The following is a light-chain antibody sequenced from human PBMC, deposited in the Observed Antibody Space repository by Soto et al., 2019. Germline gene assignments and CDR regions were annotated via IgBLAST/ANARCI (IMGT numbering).Light chain of an antibody. J-gene: IGLJ2*01. CDR2: DVS. V-gene: IGLV2-11*01. Sequence: QSALTQPRSVSGSPGQSVTISCTGTSSDVGGYNYVSWYQQHPGKAPKLMIYDVSKRPSGVPDRFSGSKSGNTASLTISGLQAEDEADYYCCSCADTYTLMLFGGGTKLTVL. CDR3: CSCADTYTLML. CDR1: SSDVGGYNY.